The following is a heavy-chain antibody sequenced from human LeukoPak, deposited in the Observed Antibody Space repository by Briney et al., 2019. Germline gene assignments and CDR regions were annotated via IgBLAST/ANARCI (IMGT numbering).Heavy chain of an antibody. Sequence: SETLSLTCAVSNASINSHNWWNWVRQSPGKGLEWIGEIHHSGGTNYNPSLKSRVTISVDTSRNQFSLKLSSVTAADTAVYYCARAPNPDFFDDWGQGTLVTVSS. J-gene: IGHJ4*02. CDR2: IHHSGGT. D-gene: IGHD2-8*01. CDR1: NASINSHNW. CDR3: ARAPNPDFFDD. V-gene: IGHV4-4*02.